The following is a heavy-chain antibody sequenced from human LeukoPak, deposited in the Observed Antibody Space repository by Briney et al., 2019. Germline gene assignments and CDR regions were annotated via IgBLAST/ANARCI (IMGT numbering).Heavy chain of an antibody. Sequence: LSXTXTVXXGXISXXGYYWSWIRQHPGTGLEWLGYIYYSGSTYYNPSLKSRVTISVDTSKNQFSLKLSSVTAADTAVYYCARYSNYDRWFDPWGQGTLVTVSS. D-gene: IGHD4-11*01. CDR2: IYYSGST. CDR1: XGXISXXGYY. J-gene: IGHJ5*02. CDR3: ARYSNYDRWFDP. V-gene: IGHV4-31*03.